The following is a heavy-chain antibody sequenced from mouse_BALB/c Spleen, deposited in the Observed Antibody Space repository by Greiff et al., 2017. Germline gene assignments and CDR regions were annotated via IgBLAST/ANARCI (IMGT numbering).Heavy chain of an antibody. CDR1: GFTFSSFG. J-gene: IGHJ2*01. Sequence: EVQLVESGGGLVQPGGSRKLSCAASGFTFSSFGMHWVRQAPEKGLEWVAYISSGSSTIYYADTVKGRFTISRDNPKNTLFLQMTSLRSEDTAMYYCARSGNLLRLQGLDYWGQGTTLTVSS. D-gene: IGHD1-2*01. CDR3: ARSGNLLRLQGLDY. V-gene: IGHV5-17*02. CDR2: ISSGSSTI.